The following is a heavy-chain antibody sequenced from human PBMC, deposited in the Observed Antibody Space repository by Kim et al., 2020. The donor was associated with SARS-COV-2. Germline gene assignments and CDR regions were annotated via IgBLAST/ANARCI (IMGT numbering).Heavy chain of an antibody. CDR3: TTDPYCSGGSCYPGTFGY. J-gene: IGHJ4*02. Sequence: KGRFTISRDDSKNTLYLQRNSLKTEDTAVYYCTTDPYCSGGSCYPGTFGYWGQGTLVTVSS. D-gene: IGHD2-15*01. V-gene: IGHV3-15*01.